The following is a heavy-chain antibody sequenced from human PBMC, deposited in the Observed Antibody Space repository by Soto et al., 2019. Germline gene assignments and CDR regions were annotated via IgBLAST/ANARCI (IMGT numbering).Heavy chain of an antibody. D-gene: IGHD5-12*01. CDR1: GGNFSSYA. CDR3: ARGKGDGYNFY. V-gene: IGHV1-69*01. CDR2: IIPIFGTA. J-gene: IGHJ4*02. Sequence: QVQLVQSGAAVKKPGSSVKVSCTASGGNFSSYAISWVRQAPGQGLEWMGGIIPIFGTATYAQKFQVRVTITADESTSTAYMELSSLSSEYTAVYYCARGKGDGYNFYWGQGTLVTVSS.